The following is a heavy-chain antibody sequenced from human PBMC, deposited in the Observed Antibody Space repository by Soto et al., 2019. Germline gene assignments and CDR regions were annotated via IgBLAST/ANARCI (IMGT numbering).Heavy chain of an antibody. J-gene: IGHJ6*02. D-gene: IGHD2-15*01. CDR3: ARAAGYCSGGSGYTYYYGMDV. V-gene: IGHV1-69*01. Sequence: QVQLVQSGAEVKKPGSSVKVSCKASGGTFSSYAISWVRQAPGQGLEWMGGIIPIFGTANYAQKFQGRVTITADESTSTAYMELSRLRSEDTAVYYCARAAGYCSGGSGYTYYYGMDVWGQGTAVTVSS. CDR2: IIPIFGTA. CDR1: GGTFSSYA.